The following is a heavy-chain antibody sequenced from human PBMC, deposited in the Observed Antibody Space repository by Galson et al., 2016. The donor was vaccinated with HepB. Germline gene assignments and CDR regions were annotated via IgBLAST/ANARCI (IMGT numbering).Heavy chain of an antibody. D-gene: IGHD5-18*01. Sequence: SVKVSCKASGYTFSSYGINWVRQAPGQGLEWMGWISTYNGNTNSAQNFQGRVTMTTDTSTSTAYMELRSLRFDDTALYYCARGGGRGYSYRGDYWGQGTLVTVSS. CDR3: ARGGGRGYSYRGDY. J-gene: IGHJ4*02. CDR2: ISTYNGNT. CDR1: GYTFSSYG. V-gene: IGHV1-18*04.